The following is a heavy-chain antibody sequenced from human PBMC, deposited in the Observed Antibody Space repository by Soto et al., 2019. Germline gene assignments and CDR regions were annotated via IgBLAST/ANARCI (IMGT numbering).Heavy chain of an antibody. V-gene: IGHV1-18*01. Sequence: ASVKVSCKAPGYTFTRYGISWVRQAPGQGLEWMGWISGYNGDTNYAQKFQDRVSMTIDTSTGTAYMELRSLTSDDTAIYYCAKNGPPPYYYYCLYVWGQ. J-gene: IGHJ6*01. D-gene: IGHD2-8*01. CDR3: AKNGPPPYYYYCLYV. CDR1: GYTFTRYG. CDR2: ISGYNGDT.